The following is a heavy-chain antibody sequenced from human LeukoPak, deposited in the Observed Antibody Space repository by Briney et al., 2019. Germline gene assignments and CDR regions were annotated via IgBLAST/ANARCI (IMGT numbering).Heavy chain of an antibody. CDR2: IYHSGST. CDR3: ARDPWSAVAGGGDY. D-gene: IGHD6-19*01. V-gene: IGHV4-30-2*01. CDR1: GRSINSGAYY. Sequence: SQTLSLTCTVSGRSINSGAYYWSWIRQPPGKGLEWIGSIYHSGSTYYNPSLKSRLTMSVDRFKNQFSLKLSSVTAADTAVYYCARDPWSAVAGGGDYWGQGTLVTVSS. J-gene: IGHJ4*02.